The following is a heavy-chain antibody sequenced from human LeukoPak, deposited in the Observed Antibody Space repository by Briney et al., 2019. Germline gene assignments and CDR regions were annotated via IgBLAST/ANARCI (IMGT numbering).Heavy chain of an antibody. V-gene: IGHV1-18*01. CDR2: ISAYNGNT. CDR3: ASHSIAVAGMFAKYYYMDV. D-gene: IGHD6-19*01. J-gene: IGHJ6*03. Sequence: ASVKVSCKASGYTFTSYGISWVRQAPGQGLEWMGWISAYNGNTNYAQKLQGRVTMTTDTSTSTAYMELRSPRSDDTAVYYCASHSIAVAGMFAKYYYMDVWGKGTTVTISS. CDR1: GYTFTSYG.